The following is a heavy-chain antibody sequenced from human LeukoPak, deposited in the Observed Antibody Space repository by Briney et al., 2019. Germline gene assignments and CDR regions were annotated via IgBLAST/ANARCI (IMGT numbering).Heavy chain of an antibody. CDR3: AKALGFGELLYSGYFDY. D-gene: IGHD3-10*01. V-gene: IGHV3-23*01. J-gene: IGHJ4*02. Sequence: GGSLRLSCAASGFTFSSYGINWVRQAPGKGLEWVSAISGSGGSTYYADSVKGRFTISRDNAKNSLYLQMNSLRAEDTALYYCAKALGFGELLYSGYFDYWGQGTLVTVSS. CDR2: ISGSGGST. CDR1: GFTFSSYG.